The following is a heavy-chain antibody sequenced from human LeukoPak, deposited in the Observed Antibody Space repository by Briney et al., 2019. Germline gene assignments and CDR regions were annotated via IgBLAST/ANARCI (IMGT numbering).Heavy chain of an antibody. D-gene: IGHD6-6*01. CDR3: ASGGAYSSSSGEDAFDI. Sequence: ASVKVSCKASGYTFTGYYMHWVRQAPGQGLEWMGWINPNSGGTNYAQKFQGRVTMTRDTSISTAYMELSRLRSDDTAVYYCASGGAYSSSSGEDAFDIWGQGTMVTVSS. V-gene: IGHV1-2*02. CDR2: INPNSGGT. J-gene: IGHJ3*02. CDR1: GYTFTGYY.